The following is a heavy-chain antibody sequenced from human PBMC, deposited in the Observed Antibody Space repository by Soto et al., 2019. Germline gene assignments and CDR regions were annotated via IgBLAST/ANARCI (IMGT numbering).Heavy chain of an antibody. CDR1: GFTFSSYA. J-gene: IGHJ4*02. CDR3: AKALGELSPESYDY. D-gene: IGHD3-16*02. V-gene: IGHV3-30*18. CDR2: ISYDGSDK. Sequence: QVQLVESGGGVVQPGRSLRLSCAASGFTFSSYAMHWVRQAPGKGLEWVAVISYDGSDKYYADSVKGRFTISRDNSKNTLNLQMNSLRAHDTAVYYCAKALGELSPESYDYWGQGTLITVSS.